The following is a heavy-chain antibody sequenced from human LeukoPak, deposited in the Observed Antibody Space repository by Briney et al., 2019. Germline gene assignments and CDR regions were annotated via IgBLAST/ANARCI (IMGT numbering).Heavy chain of an antibody. J-gene: IGHJ1*01. CDR2: ISGSGGST. CDR3: ALTMIVPGSH. CDR1: GFTFSSYA. D-gene: IGHD3-22*01. Sequence: TGGSLRLSCAASGFTFSSYAMSWVRQAPGKGLEWVSAISGSGGSTYYADSVKGRFTISRDNSKNTLYLQMNSLRAEDTAVYYCALTMIVPGSHWGQGTLVTVSS. V-gene: IGHV3-23*01.